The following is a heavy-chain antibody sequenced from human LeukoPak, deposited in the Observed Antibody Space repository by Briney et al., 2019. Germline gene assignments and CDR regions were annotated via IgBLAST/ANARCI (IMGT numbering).Heavy chain of an antibody. D-gene: IGHD1-26*01. J-gene: IGHJ5*01. V-gene: IGHV4-59*01. Sequence: SETLSLTCTVSGGSISSYYWSWIRQPPGKGLEWIGYIYYSGSTKYNPSLKSRVTISVDASKTQFSLKLNSVTAAGTAVYYCARDSAGVGATFGSWGQGTLVTVSS. CDR2: IYYSGST. CDR1: GGSISSYY. CDR3: ARDSAGVGATFGS.